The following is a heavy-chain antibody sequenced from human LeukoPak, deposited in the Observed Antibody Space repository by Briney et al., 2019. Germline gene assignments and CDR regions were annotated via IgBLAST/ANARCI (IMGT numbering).Heavy chain of an antibody. CDR2: ISHSENT. CDR3: ARARKYNGNPNWIDL. V-gene: IGHV4-38-2*02. J-gene: IGHJ5*02. D-gene: IGHD2-8*01. CDR1: GDSISSSYF. Sequence: SETLSLTCYVSGDSISSSYFWGWIRQPPGTGLEWIGSISHSENTFYNPSLKSRVTISVDTSKNHFSLNLSAVTAADTAVYYCARARKYNGNPNWIDLWGQGIVVTVSS.